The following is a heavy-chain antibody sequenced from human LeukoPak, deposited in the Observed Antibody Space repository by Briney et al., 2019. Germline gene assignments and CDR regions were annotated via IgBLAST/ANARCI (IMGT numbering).Heavy chain of an antibody. Sequence: FETPSLTXAVYWGGFCGFYWGWVRQPPREGAGWDGGNNNSGSTNYNPSLKSRVTISVDTSKNQFSLKLSSVTAADTAVYYCARGQAYSSGWYAPRYAFDIWGQGTMVTVSS. D-gene: IGHD6-19*01. J-gene: IGHJ3*02. CDR3: ARGQAYSSGWYAPRYAFDI. CDR1: WGGFCGFY. CDR2: NNSGST. V-gene: IGHV4-34*01.